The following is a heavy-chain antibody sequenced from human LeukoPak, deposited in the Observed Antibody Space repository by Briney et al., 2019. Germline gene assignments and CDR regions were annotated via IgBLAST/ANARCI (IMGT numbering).Heavy chain of an antibody. CDR1: GGSISSYY. V-gene: IGHV4-59*01. Sequence: PSETLSLTCTVSGGSISSYYWSWIRQPPGKGLEWIGYIYYSGNTNYNPSLKSRVTISVDTSKNQFSLKLSSVTAADTAVYYCARERGVVTAIRNLGRGWFDPWGQGTLVTVSS. D-gene: IGHD2-21*02. CDR2: IYYSGNT. CDR3: ARERGVVTAIRNLGRGWFDP. J-gene: IGHJ5*02.